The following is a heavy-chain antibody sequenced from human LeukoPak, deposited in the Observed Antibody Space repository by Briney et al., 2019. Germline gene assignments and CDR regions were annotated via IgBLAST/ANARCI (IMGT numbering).Heavy chain of an antibody. CDR3: ASFRDGYNYFDY. CDR2: IIPIFGTA. V-gene: IGHV1-69*05. J-gene: IGHJ4*02. CDR1: GGTFTSYA. Sequence: SVKVSCKASGGTFTSYAISWVRQAPGQGREWMGRIIPIFGTANYAQKFQGRVTITTDESTSTAYMELSSLRSEDTAVYYCASFRDGYNYFDYWGQGTLVTVSS. D-gene: IGHD5-24*01.